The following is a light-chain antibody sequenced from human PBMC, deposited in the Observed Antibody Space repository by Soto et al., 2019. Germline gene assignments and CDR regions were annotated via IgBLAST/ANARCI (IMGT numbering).Light chain of an antibody. J-gene: IGKJ4*01. V-gene: IGKV1-39*01. CDR2: A. Sequence: DIRMTQSPSSLSASVGDRVTITCRASQNIYTYLNWYQQKPGKAPKLLIYAASRFIVSGSGTDFTLTISSLQPEDFATYHCQQSYSAPLTFGGGTKVEIK. CDR1: QNIYTY. CDR3: QQSYSAPLT.